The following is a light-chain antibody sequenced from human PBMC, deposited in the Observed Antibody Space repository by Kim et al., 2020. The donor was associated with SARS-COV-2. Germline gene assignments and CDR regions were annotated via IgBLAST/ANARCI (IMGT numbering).Light chain of an antibody. V-gene: IGKV3-20*01. J-gene: IGKJ2*03. Sequence: LSPGERATLSCRASQSVSSSYLAWYQQKPGQAPRLLIYGASSRATGIPDRFSGSGSVTDFTLTISRLEPEDFAVYYCQQYGSSPESFGQGTKLEI. CDR3: QQYGSSPES. CDR2: GAS. CDR1: QSVSSSY.